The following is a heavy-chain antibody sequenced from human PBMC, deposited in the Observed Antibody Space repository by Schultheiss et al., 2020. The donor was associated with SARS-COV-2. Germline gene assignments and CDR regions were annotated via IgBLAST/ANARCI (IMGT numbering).Heavy chain of an antibody. CDR3: ARGGGYIWGSPFDY. CDR2: INPNSGGT. J-gene: IGHJ4*02. CDR1: GYTFTSYG. D-gene: IGHD3-16*01. V-gene: IGHV1-2*04. Sequence: ASVKVSCKASGYTFTSYGISWVRQAPGQGLEWMGWINPNSGGTNYAQKFQGWVTMTRDTSISTAYMELSRLRSDDTAVYYCARGGGYIWGSPFDYWGQGTLVTVSS.